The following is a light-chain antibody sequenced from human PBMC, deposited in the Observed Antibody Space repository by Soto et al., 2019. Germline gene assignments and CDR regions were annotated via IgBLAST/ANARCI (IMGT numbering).Light chain of an antibody. Sequence: QSALTQPASVSGSPGQSITISCTGTSSDVGSYNLVSWYQHHPGKAPKLMIYEGSKRPSGVSNRFSGSKSGNTASLTISGLQAEDEADYYCCSYASSYTWVFGGGTKLTVL. CDR3: CSYASSYTWV. V-gene: IGLV2-23*01. CDR1: SSDVGSYNL. CDR2: EGS. J-gene: IGLJ3*02.